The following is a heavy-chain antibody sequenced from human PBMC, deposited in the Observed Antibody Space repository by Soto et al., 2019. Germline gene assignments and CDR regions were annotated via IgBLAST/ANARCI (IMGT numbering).Heavy chain of an antibody. CDR2: IKQDGSEK. V-gene: IGHV3-7*01. J-gene: IGHJ6*02. CDR3: ARDRPGNYYYYGMDV. Sequence: GGSLRLSCAASGFTFSSYWMSWVRQAPGKGLEWVANIKQDGSEKYYVDSVKGRFTISRDNAKNSLYLQMNSLRAEDTAVYYCARDRPGNYYYYGMDVWAQGTTVTVSS. D-gene: IGHD3-10*01. CDR1: GFTFSSYW.